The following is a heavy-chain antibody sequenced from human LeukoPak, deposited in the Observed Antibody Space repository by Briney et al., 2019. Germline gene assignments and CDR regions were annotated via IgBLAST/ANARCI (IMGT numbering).Heavy chain of an antibody. CDR1: GFTFSSYS. V-gene: IGHV3-21*01. CDR3: ARSYPFDY. CDR2: ISSSNSYI. J-gene: IGHJ4*02. Sequence: GGSLGLSCAASGFTFSSYSMNWVRQAPGKGLEWVSSISSSNSYIYYADSVKGRFTISRDNAKNSLYLQMNSLRAEDTAVYYCARSYPFDYWGQGTLVTVSS. D-gene: IGHD3-16*02.